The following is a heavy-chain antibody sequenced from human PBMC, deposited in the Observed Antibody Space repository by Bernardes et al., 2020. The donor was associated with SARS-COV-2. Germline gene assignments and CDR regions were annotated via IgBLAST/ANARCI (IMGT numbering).Heavy chain of an antibody. CDR2: FDPEDGET. CDR3: ATGSPVAGTAGDWFDP. CDR1: GGTFSSYT. J-gene: IGHJ5*02. D-gene: IGHD6-19*01. Sequence: ASVKVSCKASGGTFSSYTISWVRQAPGKGLEWMGGFDPEDGETIYAQKFQGRVTMTEDTSTDTAYMELSSLRSEDTAVYYCATGSPVAGTAGDWFDPWGQGTLVTVSS. V-gene: IGHV1-24*01.